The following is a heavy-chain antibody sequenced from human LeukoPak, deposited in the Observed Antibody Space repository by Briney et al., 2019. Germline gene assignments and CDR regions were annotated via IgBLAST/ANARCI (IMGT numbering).Heavy chain of an antibody. J-gene: IGHJ3*02. CDR3: ARVPDYDFWSGSNDAFDI. CDR1: GYTFTGYY. V-gene: IGHV1-2*02. CDR2: TNPNSGGT. D-gene: IGHD3-3*01. Sequence: ASVKVSCKASGYTFTGYYMHWVRQAPGQGLEWMGWTNPNSGGTNYAQKFQGRVTMTRDTSISTAYMELSRLRSDDTAVYYCARVPDYDFWSGSNDAFDIWGQGTMVTVSS.